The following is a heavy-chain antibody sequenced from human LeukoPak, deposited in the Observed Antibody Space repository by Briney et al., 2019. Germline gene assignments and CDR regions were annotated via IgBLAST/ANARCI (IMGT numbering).Heavy chain of an antibody. CDR2: ICDTGSI. CDR1: GGPVSSGSYC. D-gene: IGHD3-10*01. Sequence: SETLSLTCTASGGPVSSGSYCWSWIRQPPGKRPEWIGYICDTGSIDHNPSLKSRVTISVGTSKNHFSLKLSSVTAADTAVYYCARSSVQFGTATHFDSWGQGTLDTVSS. CDR3: ARSSVQFGTATHFDS. V-gene: IGHV4-61*03. J-gene: IGHJ4*02.